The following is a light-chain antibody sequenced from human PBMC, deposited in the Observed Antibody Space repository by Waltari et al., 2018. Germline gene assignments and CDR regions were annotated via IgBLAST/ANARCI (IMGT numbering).Light chain of an antibody. V-gene: IGKV1-16*02. Sequence: DIQMTQSPSSLSASVGDRVTITCRARQGISNHLAWFQQKPGKAPKSLIYGASSLQSGVSSKFSGSGSGTDFTLTINSLQSEDFATYYCQQYTDYPFTFGPGTKVDIK. CDR2: GAS. CDR3: QQYTDYPFT. CDR1: QGISNH. J-gene: IGKJ3*01.